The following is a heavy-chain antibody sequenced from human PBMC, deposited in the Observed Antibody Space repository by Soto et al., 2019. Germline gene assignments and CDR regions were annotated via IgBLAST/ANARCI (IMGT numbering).Heavy chain of an antibody. CDR2: ISAYNGST. D-gene: IGHD3-3*01. J-gene: IGHJ6*02. CDR1: GYTFTSYG. V-gene: IGHV1-18*01. CDR3: AREAAELRFLEWLFDYYYYGMDV. Sequence: XSVKGWCTASGYTFTSYGISWGRRAPGQGLEWMGGISAYNGSTSYAQKFQGRVTMTRDTSTSTVYMELSSLRSEDTAVYYCAREAAELRFLEWLFDYYYYGMDVWGQGTTVTVSS.